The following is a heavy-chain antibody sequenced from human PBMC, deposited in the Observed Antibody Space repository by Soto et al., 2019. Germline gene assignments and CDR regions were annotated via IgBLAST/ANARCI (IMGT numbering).Heavy chain of an antibody. D-gene: IGHD6-13*01. CDR3: ARDGFGRAAAD. V-gene: IGHV3-21*01. J-gene: IGHJ4*02. CDR2: ISSSSSYI. CDR1: GFTFSSYS. Sequence: EVQLVESGGGLVKPGGSLRLSCAASGFTFSSYSMNWVRQAPGKGLEWVSSISSSSSYIYYADSVKGRFTISRDNAKNSLYRQMNSLRAEDTAVYYCARDGFGRAAADWGQGTLVTVSS.